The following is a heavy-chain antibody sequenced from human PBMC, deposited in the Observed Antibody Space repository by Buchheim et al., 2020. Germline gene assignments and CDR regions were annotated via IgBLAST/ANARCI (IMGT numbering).Heavy chain of an antibody. D-gene: IGHD1-7*01. CDR2: IIPILDVT. CDR3: ARVITGTTGSDY. CDR1: GGTFSSYA. J-gene: IGHJ4*02. V-gene: IGHV1-69*04. Sequence: QVQLVQSGAEVKKPGSSVRVSCKASGGTFSSYAFIWVRQAPGQGLEWMGRIIPILDVTNYAQKFQGRVTLTADKSTSTAYLELSGLRSEDTALYYCARVITGTTGSDYWGQGTL.